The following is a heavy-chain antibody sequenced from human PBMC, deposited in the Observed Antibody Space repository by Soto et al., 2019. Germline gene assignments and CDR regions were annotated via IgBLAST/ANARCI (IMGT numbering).Heavy chain of an antibody. Sequence: EVQLLESGGGLVQPGGSRRLSCAASGFTFSSYAMSWVRQAPGKGLEWVSGTSGSGGSTYYADSVKGRFTISRDNSENTLYLQMNSLRAEDTAVYYCAKRKGSSWHGMDVWGQGTTVTVSS. CDR1: GFTFSSYA. V-gene: IGHV3-23*01. J-gene: IGHJ6*02. D-gene: IGHD6-13*01. CDR2: TSGSGGST. CDR3: AKRKGSSWHGMDV.